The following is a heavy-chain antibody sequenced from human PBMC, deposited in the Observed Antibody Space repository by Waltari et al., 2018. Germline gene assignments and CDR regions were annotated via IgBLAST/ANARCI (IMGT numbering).Heavy chain of an antibody. CDR3: ARRPYSSSWYFTGSNWFDP. Sequence: QVQLQQWGAGLLKPSETLSLTCAVYGGSFSGYYWSWIRQPPGKGLEWIGEINHSGSTNYNPSLKSRVTISVDTSKNQFSLKLSSVTAADTAVYYCARRPYSSSWYFTGSNWFDPWGQGTLVTVSS. CDR2: INHSGST. CDR1: GGSFSGYY. J-gene: IGHJ5*02. D-gene: IGHD6-13*01. V-gene: IGHV4-34*01.